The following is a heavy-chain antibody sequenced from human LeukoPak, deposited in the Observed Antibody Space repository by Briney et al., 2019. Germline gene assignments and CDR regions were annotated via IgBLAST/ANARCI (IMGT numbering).Heavy chain of an antibody. CDR1: GGSFSGYY. J-gene: IGHJ6*03. D-gene: IGHD2-2*01. CDR3: AAGCSSTSCYWYYYTDV. V-gene: IGHV4-34*01. CDR2: INQSGST. Sequence: SETLSLTCAVYGGSFSGYYWSWIRQPPGKGLEWIGEINQSGSTNYNPSLKSRVTISVDTSKKQFSLRLSPVTAAATAVYYCAAGCSSTSCYWYYYTDVWGKGTTVTVSS.